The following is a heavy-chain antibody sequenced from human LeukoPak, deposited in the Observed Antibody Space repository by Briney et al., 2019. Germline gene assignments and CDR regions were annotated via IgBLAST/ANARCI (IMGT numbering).Heavy chain of an antibody. J-gene: IGHJ4*02. D-gene: IGHD3-10*01. Sequence: ASVTVSFKASGYTFTSYYMHWVRQAPGQGLEWMGIINPSGGSTSYAQKFQGRVTMTRDMSTSTVYMELSSLRSEDTAVYYCARDVGYYYATEAIDYWGQGTLVTVSS. V-gene: IGHV1-46*01. CDR2: INPSGGST. CDR1: GYTFTSYY. CDR3: ARDVGYYYATEAIDY.